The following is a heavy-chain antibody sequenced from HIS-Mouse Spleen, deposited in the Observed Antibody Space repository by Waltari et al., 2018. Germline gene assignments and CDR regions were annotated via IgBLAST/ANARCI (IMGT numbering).Heavy chain of an antibody. CDR1: GYTFTGHY. V-gene: IGHV1-2*02. D-gene: IGHD3-10*01. CDR3: ARVLMGINNGSGSYFDY. J-gene: IGHJ4*02. Sequence: QVQLVQSGAEVKKPGASVKVSCQASGYTFTGHYLTLVRPAPGQGLEWMGWINPNSGGTNYAQKFQGRVTMTRDTSISTAYMELSRLRSDDTAVYYCARVLMGINNGSGSYFDYWGQGTLVTVSS. CDR2: INPNSGGT.